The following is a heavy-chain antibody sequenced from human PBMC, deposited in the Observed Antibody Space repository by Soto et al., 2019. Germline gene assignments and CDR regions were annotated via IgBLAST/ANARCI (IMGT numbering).Heavy chain of an antibody. J-gene: IGHJ4*02. Sequence: GGSLRLSCVASGFTFSDYAMTWVRQAPGKGLEWVSVISATGATTYYADSVRGRFTISRDRSKNTLYLQMSSLRAEDTALYYCAKNQERELPRVIDFWGQGTLVTVSS. V-gene: IGHV3-23*01. CDR3: AKNQERELPRVIDF. D-gene: IGHD1-7*01. CDR2: ISATGATT. CDR1: GFTFSDYA.